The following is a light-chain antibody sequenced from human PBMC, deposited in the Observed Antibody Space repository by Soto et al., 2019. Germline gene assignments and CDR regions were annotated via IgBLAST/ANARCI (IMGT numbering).Light chain of an antibody. Sequence: DIQMTQSPSTLPASVGDRVTITCRASQSISSWLAWYQQKPGKAPKLLIYKASSLESGVPSRFSGSGSGTEFTLMITGLQPDDFATYYCQQYDHYPLTFGGGTKVDIK. J-gene: IGKJ4*01. V-gene: IGKV1-5*03. CDR3: QQYDHYPLT. CDR2: KAS. CDR1: QSISSW.